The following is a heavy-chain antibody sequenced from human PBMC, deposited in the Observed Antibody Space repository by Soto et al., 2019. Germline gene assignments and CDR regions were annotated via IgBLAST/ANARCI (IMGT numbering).Heavy chain of an antibody. CDR3: TSLLGPYAFDI. J-gene: IGHJ3*02. D-gene: IGHD3-10*01. Sequence: GGSLRLSCAASGFTFSGSAMHWVRQASGKGLEWVGRIRSKANSYATAYAASVKGRFTISRDDSKNTAYPQMNSLKTEDTAVYYCTSLLGPYAFDIWGQGTMVTVSS. CDR1: GFTFSGSA. CDR2: IRSKANSYAT. V-gene: IGHV3-73*01.